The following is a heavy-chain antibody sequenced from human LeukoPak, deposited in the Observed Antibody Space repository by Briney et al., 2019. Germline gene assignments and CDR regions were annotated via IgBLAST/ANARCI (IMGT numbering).Heavy chain of an antibody. J-gene: IGHJ3*02. CDR1: GGFISSYY. CDR3: ARGPYSYDSSGAFDI. Sequence: SETLSLTCTVSGGFISSYYWSWIRQPAGKGLEWIGRIYTSGSTNYNPSLKSRVTMSVDTSKNQFSLKLSSVTAADTAVYFCARGPYSYDSSGAFDIWGQGTMVTVSS. D-gene: IGHD3-22*01. V-gene: IGHV4-4*07. CDR2: IYTSGST.